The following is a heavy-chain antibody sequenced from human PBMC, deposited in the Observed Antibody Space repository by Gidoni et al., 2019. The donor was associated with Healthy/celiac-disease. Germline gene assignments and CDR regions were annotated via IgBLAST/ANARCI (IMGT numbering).Heavy chain of an antibody. CDR1: GGSFSGYY. CDR2: INHSGST. D-gene: IGHD2-2*01. CDR3: ARGLGYCSSTSCSSVWFDP. J-gene: IGHJ5*02. V-gene: IGHV4-34*01. Sequence: QVQLQQWGAGLLKPSETLSLTCAVYGGSFSGYYWSWIRQPPGKRLEWIGEINHSGSTNYNPSLKSRVTISVDTSKNQFSLKLSSVTAADTAVYYCARGLGYCSSTSCSSVWFDPWGQGTLVTVSS.